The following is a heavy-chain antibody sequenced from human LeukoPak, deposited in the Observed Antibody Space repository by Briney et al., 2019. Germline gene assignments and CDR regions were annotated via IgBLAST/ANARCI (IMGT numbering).Heavy chain of an antibody. V-gene: IGHV1-18*01. CDR1: GYTSISFG. CDR3: AREISGWSRGDYFYHYMDV. Sequence: ASVKVSCKASGYTSISFGITWVRQAPGQGLEWMGWISGYSGNTNYAQKLQSRVTITTDTSTNTAYMELRSLRSDDTAVYYCAREISGWSRGDYFYHYMDVWGKGTTVTVSS. D-gene: IGHD6-19*01. J-gene: IGHJ6*03. CDR2: ISGYSGNT.